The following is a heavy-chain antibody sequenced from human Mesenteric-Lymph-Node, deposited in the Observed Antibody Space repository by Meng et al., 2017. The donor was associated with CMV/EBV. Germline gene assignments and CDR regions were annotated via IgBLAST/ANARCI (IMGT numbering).Heavy chain of an antibody. V-gene: IGHV3-23*01. CDR2: LSGSGVNT. J-gene: IGHJ4*02. Sequence: GESLKISCAASGFTFNNYAMSWVRQAPGKGLEWVSILSGSGVNTYFADSVKGRFTISRDNSKNTMYLQMNSLRAEDTAVYFCAKDVNGGYVYIDYWGQGTLVTVSS. CDR1: GFTFNNYA. D-gene: IGHD3-22*01. CDR3: AKDVNGGYVYIDY.